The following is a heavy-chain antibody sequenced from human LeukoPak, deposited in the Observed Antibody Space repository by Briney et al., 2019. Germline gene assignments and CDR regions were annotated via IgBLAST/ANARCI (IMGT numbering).Heavy chain of an antibody. V-gene: IGHV4-34*01. CDR3: ASLYYDSSGYYYDYYYYGMDV. CDR2: INHSGST. D-gene: IGHD3-22*01. Sequence: SETLSLTCAVYGGSFSGYYWSWIRQPPGKGLEWIGEINHSGSTNYNPSLKSRVTISVDTSKNQFSLKLSSVTAADTAVYYCASLYYDSSGYYYDYYYYGMDVWGQGTTVTVSS. CDR1: GGSFSGYY. J-gene: IGHJ6*02.